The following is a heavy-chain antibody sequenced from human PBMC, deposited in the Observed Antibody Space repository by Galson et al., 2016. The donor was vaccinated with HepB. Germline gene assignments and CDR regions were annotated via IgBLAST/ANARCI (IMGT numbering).Heavy chain of an antibody. CDR3: AGGYGDHYYFYYGLDV. D-gene: IGHD4-17*01. Sequence: CAISGDSVSSDSAAWHWIRQSPSRGLEWLGRTYYRSKWYNEYAVSVKSRMTIDSDTPKNQFSLHLNSVTPEDTAVYYCAGGYGDHYYFYYGLDVWGQGTTVIASS. J-gene: IGHJ6*02. CDR2: TYYRSKWYN. CDR1: GDSVSSDSAA. V-gene: IGHV6-1*01.